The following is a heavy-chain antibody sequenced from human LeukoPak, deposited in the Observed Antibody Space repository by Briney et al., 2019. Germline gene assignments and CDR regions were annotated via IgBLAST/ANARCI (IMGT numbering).Heavy chain of an antibody. CDR1: GFTFSDHC. J-gene: IGHJ4*02. D-gene: IGHD1-26*01. CDR3: ARAGVGATTLFDY. CDR2: TRNKANSYTT. V-gene: IGHV3-72*01. Sequence: PGGSLRLSCAASGFTFSDHCMDWVRQAPGKGLEWVGRTRNKANSYTTEYAASVKGRFTISRDDSKNSLYLQMNSLKTEDTAVYYCARAGVGATTLFDYWGQGTLVTVSS.